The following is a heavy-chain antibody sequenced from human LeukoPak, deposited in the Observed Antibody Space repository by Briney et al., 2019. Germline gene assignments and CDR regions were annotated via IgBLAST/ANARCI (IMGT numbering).Heavy chain of an antibody. CDR3: ARGTYYHGSGSYQRYYYMDV. CDR2: MNPNSGNT. J-gene: IGHJ6*03. CDR1: GYTFTSYD. D-gene: IGHD3-10*01. V-gene: IGHV1-8*01. Sequence: ASVKVSCKASGYTFTSYDINWVRQATGQGLEWMGWMNPNSGNTGYAQKFQGRVTMTRNTSISTAYMELSSLRSEDTAVYYCARGTYYHGSGSYQRYYYMDVWGKGTTVTISS.